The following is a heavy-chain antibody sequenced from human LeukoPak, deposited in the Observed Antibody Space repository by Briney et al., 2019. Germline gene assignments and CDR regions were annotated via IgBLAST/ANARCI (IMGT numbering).Heavy chain of an antibody. J-gene: IGHJ4*02. V-gene: IGHV3-30*18. D-gene: IGHD5-12*01. Sequence: PGGSLRLSCAASGFTFSSYGMHWVRQAPGKGLEWVAVISYDGSNKYYADSVKGRFTISRDNSKNTLYLQMNSLRAEDTAVYYCAKDNQPWIARYYFDYWGQGTLVTVSS. CDR2: ISYDGSNK. CDR3: AKDNQPWIARYYFDY. CDR1: GFTFSSYG.